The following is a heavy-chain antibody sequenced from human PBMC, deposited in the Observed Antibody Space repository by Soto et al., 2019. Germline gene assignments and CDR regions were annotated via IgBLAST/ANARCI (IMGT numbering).Heavy chain of an antibody. CDR1: GVSLWGYY. V-gene: IGHV4-34*01. J-gene: IGHJ1*01. D-gene: IGHD2-2*01. CDR2: FNHSGST. Sequence: TSAVYGVSLWGYYGGWIRRHPGKGLERIGEFNHSGSTNYNPSLMSGVTISVDTSKNQFSLKLSSLTAADTAVYYCASGVVKLGYSRSSSSFPAYWVQRTLVTVS. CDR3: ASGVVKLGYSRSSSSFPAY.